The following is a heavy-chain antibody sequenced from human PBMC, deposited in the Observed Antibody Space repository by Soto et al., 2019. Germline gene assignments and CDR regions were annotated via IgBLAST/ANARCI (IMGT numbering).Heavy chain of an antibody. J-gene: IGHJ3*02. D-gene: IGHD2-2*01. Sequence: QMQLVQSGPEVKKPGTSVKVSCKASGFTFTSSAVQWVRQARGQRLEWIGWIVVGSGNTNYAQKFQERVTITRDMSTSTAYMELSSLRSEDTAVYYCAAVGETAAIRRAGHDAFDIWGQGTMVTVSS. V-gene: IGHV1-58*01. CDR1: GFTFTSSA. CDR3: AAVGETAAIRRAGHDAFDI. CDR2: IVVGSGNT.